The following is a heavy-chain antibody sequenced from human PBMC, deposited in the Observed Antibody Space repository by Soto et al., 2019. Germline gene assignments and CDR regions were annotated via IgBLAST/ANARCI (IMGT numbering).Heavy chain of an antibody. CDR3: ARAREPEYSSAIFFDI. Sequence: PGGSLRLSCVASGFTFENYAMSWVRQAPGKGLEWVSAISGSGGTTYYSDSVKGRFTISRDNSKNTVYLQMNDLRVEDAAEYFCARAREPEYSSAIFFDIWGQGALVTVSS. V-gene: IGHV3-23*01. D-gene: IGHD5-18*01. J-gene: IGHJ4*02. CDR1: GFTFENYA. CDR2: ISGSGGTT.